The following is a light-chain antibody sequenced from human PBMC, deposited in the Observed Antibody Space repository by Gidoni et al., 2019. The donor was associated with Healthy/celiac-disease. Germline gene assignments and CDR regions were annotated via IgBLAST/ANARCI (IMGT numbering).Light chain of an antibody. CDR3: QQSYSNPYT. CDR1: QSISSY. J-gene: IGKJ2*01. V-gene: IGKV1-39*01. CDR2: AAS. Sequence: DIQMTQSPSSLSSSVGDRVTITCRASQSISSYLNWYQQKPGQDPKLLIYAASSLQSGVPSRFSGSGSGTEFTLTISSLQPDDFATYYCQQSYSNPYTFGQGTKLEIK.